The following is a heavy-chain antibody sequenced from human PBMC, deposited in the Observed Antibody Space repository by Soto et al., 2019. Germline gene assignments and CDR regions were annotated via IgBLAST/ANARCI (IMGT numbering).Heavy chain of an antibody. CDR3: ARERSGYDNRYYYMDV. J-gene: IGHJ6*03. D-gene: IGHD5-12*01. Sequence: PSETLSLTCAVYGGSFSGYYWSWIRQPPGKGLEWIGEINHSGSTNYNPSLKSRVTISVDTSKNQFSLKLSSVTAADTALYYCARERSGYDNRYYYMDVWGKGTTVTVSS. CDR1: GGSFSGYY. CDR2: INHSGST. V-gene: IGHV4-34*01.